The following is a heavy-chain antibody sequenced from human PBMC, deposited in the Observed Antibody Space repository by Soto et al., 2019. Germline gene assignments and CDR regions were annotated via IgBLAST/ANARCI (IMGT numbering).Heavy chain of an antibody. CDR2: ISSSSSYI. CDR3: ARGPTSGTYVY. Sequence: EVQLVESGGGLVKPGGSLRLSCAASGFTFSSYTMNWVRQAPGKGLEWVSSISSSSSYIHYADSVKGRFTISRDNAKNSLYLHMNSLRVEDTAVYYCARGPTSGTYVYWGQGTLFTVSS. D-gene: IGHD1-26*01. V-gene: IGHV3-21*02. J-gene: IGHJ4*02. CDR1: GFTFSSYT.